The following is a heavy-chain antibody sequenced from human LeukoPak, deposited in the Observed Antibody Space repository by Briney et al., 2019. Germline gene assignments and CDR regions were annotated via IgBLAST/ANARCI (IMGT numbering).Heavy chain of an antibody. CDR3: ARDSGSGSLRN. D-gene: IGHD3-10*01. J-gene: IGHJ4*02. CDR2: ISGYNGHT. V-gene: IGHV1-18*01. Sequence: ASVKVSCKASGYTFTSYGISWVRQAPGQGLEWMGWISGYNGHTNYAQNLQGRVTMTTDTSTSTAYMELRSLRSDDTAVYYCARDSGSGSLRNWGQGTLVTVSS. CDR1: GYTFTSYG.